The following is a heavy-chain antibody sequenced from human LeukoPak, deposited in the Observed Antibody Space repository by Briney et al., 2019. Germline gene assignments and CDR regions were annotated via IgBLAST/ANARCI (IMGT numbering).Heavy chain of an antibody. CDR2: IIPIFGTA. CDR1: GGTFSSYA. J-gene: IGHJ6*03. D-gene: IGHD6-13*01. V-gene: IGHV1-69*13. Sequence: SVKVSCKASGGTFSSYAISWGRQAPGQGLEWMGGIIPIFGTANYAQKFQGRVTITADESTSTAYMELSSLRSEDTAVYYCARATAAGTGGYYYYYMDVWGKGTTVTVSS. CDR3: ARATAAGTGGYYYYYMDV.